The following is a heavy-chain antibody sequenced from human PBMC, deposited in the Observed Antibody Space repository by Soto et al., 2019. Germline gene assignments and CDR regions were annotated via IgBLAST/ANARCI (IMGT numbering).Heavy chain of an antibody. CDR3: ARDRWALKHYYYYYGMDV. D-gene: IGHD1-26*01. Sequence: WGSLRLSCAAPGFPFRSYAIPWVRQAPGKGLEWVAVISYDGSNKYYADSVKGRFTISRDNSKNTLYLQMNSLRAEDTAVYYCARDRWALKHYYYYYGMDVWGQGTTVTVSS. V-gene: IGHV3-30-3*01. CDR1: GFPFRSYA. CDR2: ISYDGSNK. J-gene: IGHJ6*02.